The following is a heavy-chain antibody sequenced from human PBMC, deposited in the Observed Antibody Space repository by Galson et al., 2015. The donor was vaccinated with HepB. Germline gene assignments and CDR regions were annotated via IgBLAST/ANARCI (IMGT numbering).Heavy chain of an antibody. J-gene: IGHJ5*02. CDR3: ARRAAPDWYYDFWSGPQTLWFDP. CDR2: IYYSGST. D-gene: IGHD3-3*01. V-gene: IGHV4-39*01. CDR1: GGSISSSSYY. Sequence: SETLSLTCTVSGGSISSSSYYWGWIRQPPGKGLEWIGSIYYSGSTYYNPSLKSRVTISVDTSKNQFSLKLSSVTAADTAVYYCARRAAPDWYYDFWSGPQTLWFDPWGQGTLVPVSS.